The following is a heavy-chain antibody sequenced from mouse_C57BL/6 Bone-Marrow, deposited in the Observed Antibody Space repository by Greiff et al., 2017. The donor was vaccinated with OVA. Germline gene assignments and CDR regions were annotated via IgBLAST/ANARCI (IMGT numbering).Heavy chain of an antibody. CDR1: GYTFTDYE. Sequence: VQLQQSGAELVRPGASVTLSCKASGYTFTDYEMHWVKQTPVHGLEWIWAIDPETGGTAYNQKFKGTAILTADKSSSTAYMELRSLTSEDSAVYYCTRGYSNYYAMDYWGQGTSVTVSS. J-gene: IGHJ4*01. D-gene: IGHD2-5*01. CDR3: TRGYSNYYAMDY. CDR2: IDPETGGT. V-gene: IGHV1-15*01.